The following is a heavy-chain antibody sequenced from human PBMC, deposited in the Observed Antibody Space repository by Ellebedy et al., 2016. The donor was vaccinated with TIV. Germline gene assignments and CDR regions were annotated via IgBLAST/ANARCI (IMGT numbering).Heavy chain of an antibody. J-gene: IGHJ6*02. D-gene: IGHD3-3*01. CDR1: GASISRYY. CDR2: IYFDGDT. Sequence: SETLSLXXAVSGASISRYYWTWIRQPPGKGLEWIGHIYFDGDTKYNPSLESRVTMSVDTSKNQFSLNLRSVTAADRAVYYCARFDYDVDGYYGLDVWGQGTTVIVSS. V-gene: IGHV4-59*01. CDR3: ARFDYDVDGYYGLDV.